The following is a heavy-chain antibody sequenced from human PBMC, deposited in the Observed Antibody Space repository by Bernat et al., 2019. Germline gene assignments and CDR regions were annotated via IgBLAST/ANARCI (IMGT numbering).Heavy chain of an antibody. Sequence: EVQLVESGGGLVQPGGSLRLSCAASGFTFSSYDMHWVRQATGKGLEWVSAIGTAGDTYYPGSVKGRFTISRENAKNSLYLQMNSLRAGDTAVYYCARGAGDYWYFDLWGRGTLVPVS. J-gene: IGHJ2*01. CDR3: ARGAGDYWYFDL. CDR2: IGTAGDT. D-gene: IGHD7-27*01. V-gene: IGHV3-13*04. CDR1: GFTFSSYD.